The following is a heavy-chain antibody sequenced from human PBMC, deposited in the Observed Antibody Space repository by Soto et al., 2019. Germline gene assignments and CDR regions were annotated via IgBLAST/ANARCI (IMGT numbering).Heavy chain of an antibody. D-gene: IGHD3-10*01. J-gene: IGHJ6*02. CDR2: ISYDGSNK. Sequence: GGSLRLSCAASGFTFSSYAMHWVRQAPGKGLEWVAVISYDGSNKYYADSVKGRFTISRDNSKNTLYLQMNSLRAEDTAVYYCARSPHLGFRELLPGMDVWGQETTVTVSS. CDR3: ARSPHLGFRELLPGMDV. CDR1: GFTFSSYA. V-gene: IGHV3-30-3*01.